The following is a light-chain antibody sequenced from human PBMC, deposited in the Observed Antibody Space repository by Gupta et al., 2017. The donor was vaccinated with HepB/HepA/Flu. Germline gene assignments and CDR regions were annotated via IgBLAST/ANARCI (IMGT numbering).Light chain of an antibody. CDR2: GTS. Sequence: EIVLTQSPGTLSLSPGERATLSCRASQSVSRSYLAWYQQKFGQAPRLLIYGTSSRATGITDRFRGRGSGTDFTLTIGRRDPEDYAVYYCQHDCTSPTWTFGQGTRVEI. J-gene: IGKJ1*01. CDR3: QHDCTSPTWT. CDR1: QSVSRSY. V-gene: IGKV3-20*01.